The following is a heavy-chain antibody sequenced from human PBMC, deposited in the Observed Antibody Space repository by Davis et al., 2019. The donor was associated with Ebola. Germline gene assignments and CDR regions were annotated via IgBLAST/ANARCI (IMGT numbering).Heavy chain of an antibody. CDR1: GGSFSGYY. J-gene: IGHJ4*02. Sequence: LRLSCAVYGGSFSGYYWSWVRQHPGKGLEWIGYIYYSGSTYYNPSLKSRVTISVDTSKNQFSLKLSSVTAADTAVYYCARHRYCTNGVCYYYFDYWGQGTLVTVSS. V-gene: IGHV4-31*11. CDR3: ARHRYCTNGVCYYYFDY. CDR2: IYYSGST. D-gene: IGHD2-8*01.